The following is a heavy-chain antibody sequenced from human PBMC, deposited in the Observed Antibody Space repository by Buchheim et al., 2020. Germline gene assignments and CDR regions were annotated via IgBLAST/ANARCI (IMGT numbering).Heavy chain of an antibody. V-gene: IGHV3-30-3*01. J-gene: IGHJ5*02. CDR1: GFTFSSNA. Sequence: QVQLVESGGGVVQPGRSLRLSCAASGFTFSSNAMHWVRQAPGKGLEWVAVISYDGSNKYYADSVKGRFTISRDNSKNTLYLQMNSLRAEDTAVYYCAREYPNREWVGYGNYHPYNWFDPWGQGTL. D-gene: IGHD2-8*02. CDR3: AREYPNREWVGYGNYHPYNWFDP. CDR2: ISYDGSNK.